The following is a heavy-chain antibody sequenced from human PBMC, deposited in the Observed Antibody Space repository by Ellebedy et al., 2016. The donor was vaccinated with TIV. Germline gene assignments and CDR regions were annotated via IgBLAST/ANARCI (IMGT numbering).Heavy chain of an antibody. CDR1: DDSISSYY. J-gene: IGHJ5*01. CDR3: ARRINMIMVGADNWFDS. D-gene: IGHD3-22*01. Sequence: MPSETLSLTCTVSDDSISSYYWNWIRQPPGKGLEWIGYIHYSGSTNYNPSLKSRVTIAVDTSKNQIFLKLTSVTAADTAVYYCARRINMIMVGADNWFDSWGQGTLVTVSS. CDR2: IHYSGST. V-gene: IGHV4-59*01.